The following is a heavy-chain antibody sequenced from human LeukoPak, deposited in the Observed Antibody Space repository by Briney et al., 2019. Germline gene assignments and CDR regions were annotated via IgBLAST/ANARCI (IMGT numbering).Heavy chain of an antibody. CDR1: GYTFTSYD. CDR3: ARWGALFPYYYDSSGYPHPGDY. V-gene: IGHV1-18*01. CDR2: ISAYNGNT. J-gene: IGHJ4*02. Sequence: ASVKVSCKASGYTFTSYDINWVRQATGQGLEWMGWISAYNGNTNYAQKLQGRVTMTTDTSTSTAYMELRSLRSDDTAVYYCARWGALFPYYYDSSGYPHPGDYWGQGTLVTVSS. D-gene: IGHD3-22*01.